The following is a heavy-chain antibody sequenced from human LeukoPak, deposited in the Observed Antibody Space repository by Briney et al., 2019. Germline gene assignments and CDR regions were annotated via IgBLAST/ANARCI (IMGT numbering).Heavy chain of an antibody. V-gene: IGHV1-18*01. CDR3: ARRRDYYDSTGYCDY. CDR1: GYAFPNYG. D-gene: IGHD3-22*01. J-gene: IGHJ4*02. CDR2: ISAYNGHT. Sequence: ASVKVSCKASGYAFPNYGIRWVRQAPGQGPEWMGWISAYNGHTNYAQKVQGRITMTTDTSTSTAYMDLRSLRSDDTAVYYCARRRDYYDSTGYCDYWGQGTLVSVSS.